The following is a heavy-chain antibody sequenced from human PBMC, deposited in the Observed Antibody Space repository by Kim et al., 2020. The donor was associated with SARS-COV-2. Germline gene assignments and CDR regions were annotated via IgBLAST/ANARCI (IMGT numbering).Heavy chain of an antibody. CDR2: S. J-gene: IGHJ4*02. V-gene: IGHV6-1*01. D-gene: IGHD3-10*01. Sequence: SDFALSVKGRITINPDKSKNQFSLHLNSVTPDDTAVYFCARSYYGYYFDYWGQGTLVTVSS. CDR3: ARSYYGYYFDY.